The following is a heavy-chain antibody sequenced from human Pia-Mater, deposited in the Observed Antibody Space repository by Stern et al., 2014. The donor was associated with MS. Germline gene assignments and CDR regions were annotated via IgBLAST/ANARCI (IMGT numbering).Heavy chain of an antibody. CDR2: ISSSSSTI. D-gene: IGHD3-22*01. J-gene: IGHJ5*02. CDR1: GFTFSSYS. CDR3: ARDRRYYDSSGYPNWFDP. V-gene: IGHV3-48*02. Sequence: EVHLVESGGGLVQPGGSLRLSCAASGFTFSSYSMNWVRQAPGKGLEWVSYISSSSSTIYYADSVKGRFTISRENAKNSLYLQMNSLRDEDTAVYYCARDRRYYDSSGYPNWFDPWGQGTLVTVSS.